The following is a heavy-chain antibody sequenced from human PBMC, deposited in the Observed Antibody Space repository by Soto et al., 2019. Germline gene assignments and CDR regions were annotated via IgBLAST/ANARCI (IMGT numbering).Heavy chain of an antibody. Sequence: ASVKVSCKASGYTFTSYGISWVRQAPGQGLEWMGWISPNNGNTNYAQKLQGRVTMTRDTSTSTAYMELSRLRSDDTAVYYCARVRTTVTTSRIDYWGQGTLVTVSS. CDR2: ISPNNGNT. J-gene: IGHJ4*01. CDR3: ARVRTTVTTSRIDY. V-gene: IGHV1-18*01. CDR1: GYTFTSYG. D-gene: IGHD4-17*01.